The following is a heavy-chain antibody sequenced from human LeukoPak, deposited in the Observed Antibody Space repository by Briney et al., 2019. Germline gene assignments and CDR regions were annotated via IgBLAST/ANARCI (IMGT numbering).Heavy chain of an antibody. V-gene: IGHV3-9*03. CDR2: ISWNSGSV. J-gene: IGHJ3*02. CDR1: GFTFDDYA. Sequence: PGGSPRLSCAASGFTFDDYAMHWVRQAPGKGLEWVSGISWNSGSVGYADSVKGRFTISRDNAKNSLYLQMNSLRAEDMALYYCAKGRGFWSGYGAFDIWGQGTMVTVSS. CDR3: AKGRGFWSGYGAFDI. D-gene: IGHD3-3*01.